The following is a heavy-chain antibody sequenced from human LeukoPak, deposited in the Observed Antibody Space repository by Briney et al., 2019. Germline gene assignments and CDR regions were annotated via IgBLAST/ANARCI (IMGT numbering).Heavy chain of an antibody. CDR2: ISSGTSYI. CDR1: GFTFSSYS. J-gene: IGHJ3*02. D-gene: IGHD1-26*01. CDR3: ARDPTSSWETAFDI. Sequence: GGSLRLSCAASGFTFSSYSMNWVRQAPGKGLEWVSSISSGTSYIYYADSVKGRSTISRDNAKNSLYLQMNSLRAEDTAVYYCARDPTSSWETAFDIWGQGTMVTVSS. V-gene: IGHV3-21*01.